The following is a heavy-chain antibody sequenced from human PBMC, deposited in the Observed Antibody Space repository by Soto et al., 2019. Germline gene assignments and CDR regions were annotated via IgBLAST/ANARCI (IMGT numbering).Heavy chain of an antibody. CDR1: GGSISSSSYY. Sequence: QLQLQESGPGLVKPSETLSLTCTVSGGSISSSSYYWGWIRQPPGKGLEWIGSIYYSGSTYYNPSLKSRVTISVDTSKNQFSLKLSSVTAADTAVYYCARPSGSYLYYFDYWGQGTLVPVSS. CDR3: ARPSGSYLYYFDY. CDR2: IYYSGST. J-gene: IGHJ4*02. D-gene: IGHD1-26*01. V-gene: IGHV4-39*01.